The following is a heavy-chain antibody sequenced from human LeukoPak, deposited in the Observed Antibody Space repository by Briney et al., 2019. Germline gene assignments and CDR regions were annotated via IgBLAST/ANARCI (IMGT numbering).Heavy chain of an antibody. CDR3: ARDRFRVVPAAIPDY. Sequence: ASMKVSCKASGYTFTGYYMHWVRQAPGQGLEWMGWINPNSGGTNYAQKFQGRVTMTRDTSISTAYMELSRLGSDDTAVYYCARDRFRVVPAAIPDYWGQGTLVTVSS. CDR1: GYTFTGYY. J-gene: IGHJ4*02. D-gene: IGHD2-2*02. CDR2: INPNSGGT. V-gene: IGHV1-2*02.